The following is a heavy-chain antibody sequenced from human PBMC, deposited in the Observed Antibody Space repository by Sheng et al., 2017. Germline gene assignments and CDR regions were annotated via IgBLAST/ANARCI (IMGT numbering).Heavy chain of an antibody. D-gene: IGHD1-26*01. CDR3: ARDSSGIFDY. V-gene: IGHV3-30*04. CDR1: GFTFSNYA. Sequence: QVQLVESGGGVVQPGRSLRLSCAASGFTFSNYAMHWVRQAPGKGLEWVALISYDGSNKYYADSVKGRFTISRDNSKNTLSLQMNSLRTEDTAVYYCARDSSGIFDY. J-gene: IGHJ4*01. CDR2: ISYDGSNK.